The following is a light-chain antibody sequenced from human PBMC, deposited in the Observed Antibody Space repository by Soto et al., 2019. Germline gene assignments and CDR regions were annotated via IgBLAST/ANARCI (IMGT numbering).Light chain of an antibody. J-gene: IGKJ1*01. Sequence: DIQITLSPSSLSASVGDRVTITCRASQSISAWLAWYQQKPGKAPRLLIYKASTLEIGVPSRFSGSGSGTEFTLTISSLQPDDVAIYYCQQYNDYSWTFGQGT. V-gene: IGKV1-5*03. CDR2: KAS. CDR1: QSISAW. CDR3: QQYNDYSWT.